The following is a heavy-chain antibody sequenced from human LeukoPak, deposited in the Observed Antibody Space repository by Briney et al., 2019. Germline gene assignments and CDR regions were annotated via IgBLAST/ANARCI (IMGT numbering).Heavy chain of an antibody. CDR1: GGTFSSYA. CDR2: IIPIFGTA. V-gene: IGHV1-69*13. Sequence: SVKVSCKAPGGTFSSYAISWVRQAPGQGLEWMGGIIPIFGTANYAQKFQGRVTITADESTSTAYMELSSLRSEDTAVYYCAREKVGATSSGGMDVWGQGTTVTVSS. CDR3: AREKVGATSSGGMDV. J-gene: IGHJ6*02. D-gene: IGHD1-26*01.